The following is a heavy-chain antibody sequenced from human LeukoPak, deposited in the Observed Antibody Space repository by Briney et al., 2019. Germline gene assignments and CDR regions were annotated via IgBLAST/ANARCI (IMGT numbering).Heavy chain of an antibody. J-gene: IGHJ4*02. Sequence: GGSLRLSCSASGFTFSRNGMHWVRQAPGKGLEYVSGISDNGRSTYYVDSVKGRFTISRDNSKNTLYLQMSSLRAVDTAVFYCVKDLSGSYAFDYWGQGTLVTVSS. V-gene: IGHV3-64D*06. D-gene: IGHD3-10*01. CDR1: GFTFSRNG. CDR2: ISDNGRST. CDR3: VKDLSGSYAFDY.